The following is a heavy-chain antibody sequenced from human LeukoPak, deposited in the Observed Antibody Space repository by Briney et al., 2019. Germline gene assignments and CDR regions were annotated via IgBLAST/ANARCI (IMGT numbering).Heavy chain of an antibody. J-gene: IGHJ4*02. D-gene: IGHD5-12*01. Sequence: GGSLRLSCAASGITLSNAWMSWVRQAPGKGLEWVSAISGSGGSTYYADSVKGRFTISRDNSKNTLYLQMNSLRAEDTAVYYCAKTQRGYSGYDAVDYWGQGTLVTVSS. CDR1: GITLSNAW. CDR3: AKTQRGYSGYDAVDY. CDR2: ISGSGGST. V-gene: IGHV3-23*01.